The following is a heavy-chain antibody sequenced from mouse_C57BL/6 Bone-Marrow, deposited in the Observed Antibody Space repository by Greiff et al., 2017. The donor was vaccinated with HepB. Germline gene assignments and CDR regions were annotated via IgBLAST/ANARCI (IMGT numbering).Heavy chain of an antibody. CDR1: GYTFTSYW. D-gene: IGHD2-3*01. V-gene: IGHV1-69*01. CDR2: IDPSDSYT. CDR3: ARGGDGSLYYYAMDY. Sequence: QVQLQQPGAELVMPGASVKLSCKASGYTFTSYWMHWVKQRPGQGLEWIGEIDPSDSYTNYNQKFKGKSTLTVDKSSSTAYMQLSSLTSEDSAVYYCARGGDGSLYYYAMDYWGQGTSVTVSS. J-gene: IGHJ4*01.